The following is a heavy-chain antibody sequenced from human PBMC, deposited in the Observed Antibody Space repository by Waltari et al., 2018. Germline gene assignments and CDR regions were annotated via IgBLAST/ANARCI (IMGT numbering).Heavy chain of an antibody. D-gene: IGHD1-7*01. CDR2: INSDGSTT. J-gene: IGHJ4*02. CDR1: GFTFGTYI. CDR3: ARDLNYKVDY. Sequence: EVQLVESGGGSVQPGGSLRLSCAASGFTFGTYIMHWVRQAPGKGLVGVARINSDGSTTRYGDSGKVRLTISRDNAKNTLYLEMNSLRVEDTAMYYCARDLNYKVDYWGQGVLVTVSS. V-gene: IGHV3-74*01.